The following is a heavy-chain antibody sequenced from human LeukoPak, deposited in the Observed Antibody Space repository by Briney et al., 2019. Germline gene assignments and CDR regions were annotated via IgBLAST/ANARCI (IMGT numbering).Heavy chain of an antibody. J-gene: IGHJ4*02. D-gene: IGHD6-13*01. CDR3: AKDRHSVTWPFDY. Sequence: GGSLRLSCAASGFPFSSHWLSWFRQSPGKGLEWVAHINQDGSEKYYVDSVKGRFTISRDNARNSQYLQMNSLRAEDTAVYYCAKDRHSVTWPFDYWGQGTLVTVSS. CDR1: GFPFSSHW. V-gene: IGHV3-7*03. CDR2: INQDGSEK.